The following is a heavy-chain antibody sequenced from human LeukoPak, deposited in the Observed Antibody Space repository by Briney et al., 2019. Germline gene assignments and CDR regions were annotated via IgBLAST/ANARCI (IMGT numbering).Heavy chain of an antibody. CDR3: GRAFPPLRTSSAGDS. J-gene: IGHJ5*01. CDR2: ISGLSSYT. V-gene: IGHV3-21*01. CDR1: GFTFSDYD. D-gene: IGHD1-1*01. Sequence: GGSLRLSCSASGFTFSDYDMNWVRQAPGKGLEWASSISGLSSYTYYGESVKGRFSISRDNAKNSLYLQMNSLGAEDTATYYCGRAFPPLRTSSAGDSWGQGILVTVSS.